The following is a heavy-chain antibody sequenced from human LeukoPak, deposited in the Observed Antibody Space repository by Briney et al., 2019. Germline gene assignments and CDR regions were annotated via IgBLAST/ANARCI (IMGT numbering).Heavy chain of an antibody. CDR1: GYSFTSNW. J-gene: IGHJ3*02. CDR3: ARLGTYYYGSGSYSAFDI. V-gene: IGHV5-51*01. CDR2: IYPTDSDT. Sequence: GESLKISCKGSGYSFTSNWIGWVRQMPGKGLEWMGRIYPTDSDTRYSPSFQGQVSISADKANRTADLQWSSLKASDTAMYYCARLGTYYYGSGSYSAFDIWGQGTMVIVSS. D-gene: IGHD3-10*01.